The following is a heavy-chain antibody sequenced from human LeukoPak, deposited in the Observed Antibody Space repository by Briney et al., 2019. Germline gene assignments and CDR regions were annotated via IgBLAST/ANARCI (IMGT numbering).Heavy chain of an antibody. CDR1: GYTFTGYY. J-gene: IGHJ4*02. Sequence: GASVKVSCKASGYTFTGYYMHWVRQAPGQGLEWMGWINPNSGGTNYAQKFQGRVTMTRDTSISTAYMELSRLRSDDTAVYYCARPPSLLYGDQYYFDYWGQGTLVTVSS. CDR2: INPNSGGT. D-gene: IGHD4-17*01. CDR3: ARPPSLLYGDQYYFDY. V-gene: IGHV1-2*02.